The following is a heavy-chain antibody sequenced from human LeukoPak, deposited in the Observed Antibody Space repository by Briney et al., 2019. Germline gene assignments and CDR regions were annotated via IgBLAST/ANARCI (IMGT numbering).Heavy chain of an antibody. Sequence: SETLSLTCSVYGVSISDFYWGWIGQRPGKGLVWCGCIFCRGSSHYNPSLKTRPDISVDTYNNQFSLKLTSATAADTAVYYCAREKDTSSNQAKIRYDICGQGTMVTVSS. CDR3: AREKDTSSNQAKIRYDI. D-gene: IGHD6-13*01. J-gene: IGHJ3*02. V-gene: IGHV4-59*01. CDR1: GVSISDFY. CDR2: IFCRGSS.